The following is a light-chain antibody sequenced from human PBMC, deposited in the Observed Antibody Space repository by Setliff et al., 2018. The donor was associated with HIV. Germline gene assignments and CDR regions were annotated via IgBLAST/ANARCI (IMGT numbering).Light chain of an antibody. CDR3: CSYAGNYVFV. Sequence: QSALTQPRSVSGSPGQSVTFSCTGAGSDIGGYNYVSWYQQHPGKAPKLLIYDITKRPSGVPDRFSGFKSGNTASLTISGLQADDEADYYCCSYAGNYVFVFGGGTKV. CDR2: DIT. CDR1: GSDIGGYNY. V-gene: IGLV2-11*01. J-gene: IGLJ1*01.